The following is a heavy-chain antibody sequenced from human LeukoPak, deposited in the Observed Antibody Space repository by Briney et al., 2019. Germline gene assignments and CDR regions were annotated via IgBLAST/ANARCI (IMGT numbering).Heavy chain of an antibody. D-gene: IGHD3-3*01. V-gene: IGHV3-53*01. J-gene: IGHJ4*02. CDR2: IFRDGST. CDR1: GFSVRTNY. CDR3: ARDFYDFWSGYWV. Sequence: GGSLRLSCAVSGFSVRTNYISWVRQAPGKGLEWVSVIFRDGSTYYEDSVKGRFSISRDNSKNMVYLQMSNLRAEDTAVYYCARDFYDFWSGYWVWGQGTLVTVSS.